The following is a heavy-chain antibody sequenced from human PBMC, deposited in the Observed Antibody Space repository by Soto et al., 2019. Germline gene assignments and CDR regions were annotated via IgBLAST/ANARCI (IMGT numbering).Heavy chain of an antibody. V-gene: IGHV3-23*01. J-gene: IGHJ6*03. D-gene: IGHD5-12*01. Sequence: GGSLRLSCAASGFTFSSYAMSWVRQAPGKGLEWVSAVSGSGGSTYYADSVKGRFTISRDNSKNTLYLQMNSLRAEDTAVYYCAKDQLRASYYYYYMDVWGKGTTVTVSS. CDR1: GFTFSSYA. CDR2: VSGSGGST. CDR3: AKDQLRASYYYYYMDV.